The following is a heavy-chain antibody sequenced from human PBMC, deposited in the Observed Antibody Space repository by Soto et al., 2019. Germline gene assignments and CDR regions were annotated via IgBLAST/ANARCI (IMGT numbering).Heavy chain of an antibody. J-gene: IGHJ5*02. D-gene: IGHD6-6*01. CDR1: GGSISSGDYY. CDR3: ARGSLGWYLKYSSSSVYLDWFDP. Sequence: PSETLSLTCTVSGGSISSGDYYWSWIRQPPGKGLEWIGYIYYSGSTYYNPSLKSRVTISVDTSKNQFSLKLSSVTAADTAVYYCARGSLGWYLKYSSSSVYLDWFDPWGQGTLVTVSS. CDR2: IYYSGST. V-gene: IGHV4-30-4*01.